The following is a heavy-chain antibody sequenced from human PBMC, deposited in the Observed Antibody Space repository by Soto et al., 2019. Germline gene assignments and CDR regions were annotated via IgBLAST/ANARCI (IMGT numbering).Heavy chain of an antibody. V-gene: IGHV5-10-1*01. CDR3: VMGYYDSSGYYYGSNAFDI. D-gene: IGHD3-22*01. CDR2: IDPSDSYT. Sequence: GESLKISCKGSGYSFTSYWISWVRQMPGKGLEWMGRIDPSDSYTNYSPSFQGHVTISADKSISTAYLQWSSLKASDTAMYYCVMGYYDSSGYYYGSNAFDIWGQGTMVTVSS. CDR1: GYSFTSYW. J-gene: IGHJ3*02.